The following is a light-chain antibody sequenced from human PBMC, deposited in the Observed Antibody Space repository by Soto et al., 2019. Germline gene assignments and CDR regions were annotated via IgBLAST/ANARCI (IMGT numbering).Light chain of an antibody. J-gene: IGLJ1*01. CDR2: EVS. CDR3: SSYASSGTRL. V-gene: IGLV2-14*01. Sequence: QSALTQPASVSGSPGQSITISCTGTSSDVGDSNFVSWYQQHPGKAPKLMIYEVSNRPSGVSNRFSGSKSGNTASLTISGLQAEDEADYYCSSYASSGTRLFGTGTKLTVL. CDR1: SSDVGDSNF.